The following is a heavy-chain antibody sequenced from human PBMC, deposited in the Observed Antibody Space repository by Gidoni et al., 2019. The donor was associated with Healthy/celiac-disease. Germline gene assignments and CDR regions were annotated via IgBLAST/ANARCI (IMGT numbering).Heavy chain of an antibody. V-gene: IGHV3-49*05. CDR1: GFTFGDYA. CDR3: TRDHVDEEYCTNGVCYT. Sequence: EVQLVESGGGLVKPGRSLRLSCTASGFTFGDYAMSWFRQAPGKGLEWVGFIRSKAYGGTTEYAASVKGRFTISRDDSKSIAYLQMNSLKTEDTAVYYCTRDHVDEEYCTNGVCYTWGQGTLVTVSS. J-gene: IGHJ5*02. D-gene: IGHD2-8*01. CDR2: IRSKAYGGTT.